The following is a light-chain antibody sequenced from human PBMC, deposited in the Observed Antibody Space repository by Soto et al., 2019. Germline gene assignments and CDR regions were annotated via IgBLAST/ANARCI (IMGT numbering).Light chain of an antibody. V-gene: IGKV3-15*01. CDR3: QQYNIWRWR. CDR1: QSVSSSY. Sequence: LSPGTLSLSPGERATLSCRASQSVSSSYLAWYQKKPGQAPRVLIYGASTRATGIPARFSGSGSETEFILTISSLQSEDSATYYCQQYNIWRWRFGQGTKVDI. J-gene: IGKJ1*01. CDR2: GAS.